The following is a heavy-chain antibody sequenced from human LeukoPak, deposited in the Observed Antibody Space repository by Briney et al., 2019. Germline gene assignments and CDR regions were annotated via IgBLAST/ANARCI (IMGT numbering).Heavy chain of an antibody. CDR2: ISSSSSYI. V-gene: IGHV3-21*01. Sequence: NPGGSLRLSCAASGFTFSSYSMNWVRQAPGKGLEWVSSISSSSSYIYYADSVKGRFTISRDNAKNSLYLQMNSLRAEDTAVYYCARDDSTDYSNYGLGPAPGYMDVWGKGTTVTVSS. J-gene: IGHJ6*03. CDR1: GFTFSSYS. D-gene: IGHD4-11*01. CDR3: ARDDSTDYSNYGLGPAPGYMDV.